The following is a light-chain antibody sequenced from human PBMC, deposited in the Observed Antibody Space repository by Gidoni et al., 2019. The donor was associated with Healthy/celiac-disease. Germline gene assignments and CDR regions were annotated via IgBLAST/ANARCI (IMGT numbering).Light chain of an antibody. CDR2: GAS. Sequence: LVMTQSPATLSVPPGERATLSCRASQSVNSNLAWYQQKPGQAPRLLIYGASTRATGIPARCSGSGSGTEFTLTISSLQSEDFAVYYCQQYNNWWTFGQGTKVE. CDR1: QSVNSN. J-gene: IGKJ1*01. V-gene: IGKV3-15*01. CDR3: QQYNNWWT.